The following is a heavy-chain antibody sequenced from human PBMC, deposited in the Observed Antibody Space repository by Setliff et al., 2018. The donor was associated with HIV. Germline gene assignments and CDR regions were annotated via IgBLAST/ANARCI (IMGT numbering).Heavy chain of an antibody. V-gene: IGHV4-38-2*01. CDR2: IYQSGTT. Sequence: SETLSLTCAVSGFSISSGFFWGWVRQPPGKALEWIGSIYQSGTTYYNPALKSRVTISVDTSKNQFSLRLTSVTAADTAVYFCARVETTVTSRLDYWGQGTQVTVS. CDR1: GFSISSGFF. J-gene: IGHJ4*02. D-gene: IGHD4-17*01. CDR3: ARVETTVTSRLDY.